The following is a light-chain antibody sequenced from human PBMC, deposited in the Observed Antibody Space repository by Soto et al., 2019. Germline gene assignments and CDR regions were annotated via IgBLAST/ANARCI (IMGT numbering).Light chain of an antibody. CDR1: QSVTSSY. Sequence: LTQSRGTRSLSQGERATLSCRASQSVTSSYLAWYQQKPGQAPRLLIYGASSRATGIPDRFSGSGSGTDFALTISRLEPEDFAVYYCQQYGSFTWTFGQGTRWIS. V-gene: IGKV3-20*01. J-gene: IGKJ1*01. CDR2: GAS. CDR3: QQYGSFTWT.